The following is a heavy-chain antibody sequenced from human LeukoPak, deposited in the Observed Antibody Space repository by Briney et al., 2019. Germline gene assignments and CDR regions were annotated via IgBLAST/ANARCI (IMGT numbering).Heavy chain of an antibody. CDR3: ARGGGYYDSGSAFDI. J-gene: IGHJ3*02. CDR2: IYPGDSDT. V-gene: IGHV5-51*01. D-gene: IGHD3-10*01. Sequence: GESLKISCKGSGYSFTSYWIGWVRQMPGKGLEWMWIIYPGDSDTRYSPSFQGQVTISADKSISTAYLQWSSLKASDTAMYYCARGGGYYDSGSAFDIWGQGTMVTVSS. CDR1: GYSFTSYW.